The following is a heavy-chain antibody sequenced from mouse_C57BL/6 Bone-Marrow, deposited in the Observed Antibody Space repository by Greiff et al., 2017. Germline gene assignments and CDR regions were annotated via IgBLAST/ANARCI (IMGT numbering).Heavy chain of an antibody. V-gene: IGHV14-4*01. CDR3: SRRRGYFDY. J-gene: IGHJ2*01. Sequence: VQLQQSGAELVRPGASVKLSCTASGFNIKDDYMHWVKQRPEQGLEWIGWIDPENGDTEYASKFQGKATITADTSSNTAYLQLSSLTAEDTAVYYGSRRRGYFDYWGQGTTLTVSS. CDR2: IDPENGDT. CDR1: GFNIKDDY.